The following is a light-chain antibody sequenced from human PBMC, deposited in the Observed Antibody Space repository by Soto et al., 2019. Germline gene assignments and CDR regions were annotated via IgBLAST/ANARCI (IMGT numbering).Light chain of an antibody. Sequence: QSVLIQPPSASGAPGEEVTISCSGGMSNIGSQSVNWYQQLPGAAPKVVVFANNERASGVPDRISGSKTGASASLAISGLQSEDEADYYCASWDDSLNGHLVFGGGTKVTVL. CDR2: ANN. J-gene: IGLJ2*01. CDR1: MSNIGSQS. V-gene: IGLV1-44*01. CDR3: ASWDDSLNGHLV.